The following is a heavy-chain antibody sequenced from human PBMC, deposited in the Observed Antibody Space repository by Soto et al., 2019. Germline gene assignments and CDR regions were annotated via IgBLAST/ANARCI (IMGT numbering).Heavy chain of an antibody. J-gene: IGHJ2*01. CDR2: IWYDASNK. CDR1: AFTFSSYG. V-gene: IGHV3-33*01. CDR3: ARDWYFDL. Sequence: QVQLVESGGGVVQPGRSLRLSCAASAFTFSSYGMHWVRQAPGKGLEWVALIWYDASNKYYADSVKGRFTISRDNSKNPLYLEMNSLRAEVTAVYYCARDWYFDLWGRGTLVTVSS.